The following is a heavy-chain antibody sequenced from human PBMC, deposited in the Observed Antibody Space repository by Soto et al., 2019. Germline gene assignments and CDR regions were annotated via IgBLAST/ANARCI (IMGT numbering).Heavy chain of an antibody. Sequence: PGESLKISCKGSGYTFTSYWISWVRQMPGEGLEWMGRIDPSDSQTYYSPSFRGHVTISATKSITTVFLQWSSLRASDTAMYYCARQIYDSDTGPNFQYYFDSWGQGTPVTVSS. CDR3: ARQIYDSDTGPNFQYYFDS. D-gene: IGHD3-22*01. V-gene: IGHV5-10-1*01. CDR2: IDPSDSQT. CDR1: GYTFTSYW. J-gene: IGHJ4*02.